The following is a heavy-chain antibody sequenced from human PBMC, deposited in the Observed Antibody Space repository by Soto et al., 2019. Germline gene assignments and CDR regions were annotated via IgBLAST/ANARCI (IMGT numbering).Heavy chain of an antibody. J-gene: IGHJ4*02. V-gene: IGHV4-30-2*01. CDR1: GGSLTSGTYS. Sequence: QLQLRESGSRLVKPSQTLSLTCAVSGGSLTSGTYSWNWIRQPPGKGLEWIGYIFPSGTTYYNPSLKSRVSISIDVSKNQFSLNLRSLTAADTAVYYCARGREFDSWGQGTLVTVS. CDR2: IFPSGTT. CDR3: ARGREFDS.